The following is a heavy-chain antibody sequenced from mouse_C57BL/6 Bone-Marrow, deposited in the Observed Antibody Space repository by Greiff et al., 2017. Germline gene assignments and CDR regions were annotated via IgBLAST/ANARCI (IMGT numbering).Heavy chain of an antibody. CDR1: GFNIKNTY. CDR2: IDPANGNT. CDR3: ARENYYGSSYGDY. V-gene: IGHV14-3*01. D-gene: IGHD1-1*01. Sequence: EVKLVESVAELVRPGASVKLSCTASGFNIKNTYMHWVKQRPEQGLEWIGRIDPANGNTKYAPKFHGKATITADTSSNTAYLHLSSLTSEDTAIYYCARENYYGSSYGDYWGQGTTLTVSS. J-gene: IGHJ2*01.